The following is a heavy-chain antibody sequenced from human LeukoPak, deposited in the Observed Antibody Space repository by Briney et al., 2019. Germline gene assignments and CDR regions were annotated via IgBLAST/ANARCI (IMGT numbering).Heavy chain of an antibody. D-gene: IGHD4/OR15-4a*01. CDR2: IRYDGSNK. Sequence: PGGSLRLSCEASGFTFSSYGMHWVRQAPGKGLEWVAFIRYDGSNKCYGDSVKGRFTISRDNAKNTLYLQMNSLRAEDTAVYYCAKETIDAFDIWGQGTMVTVSS. CDR1: GFTFSSYG. V-gene: IGHV3-30*02. CDR3: AKETIDAFDI. J-gene: IGHJ3*02.